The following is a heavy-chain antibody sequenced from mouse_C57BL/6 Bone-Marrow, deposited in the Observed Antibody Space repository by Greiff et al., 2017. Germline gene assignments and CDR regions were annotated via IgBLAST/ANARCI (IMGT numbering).Heavy chain of an antibody. J-gene: IGHJ3*01. CDR2: INPNNGGT. V-gene: IGHV1-18*01. CDR3: ARWDYDEEFAY. CDR1: GYTFTDYN. Sequence: EVQLVESGPELVKPGASVKIPCKASGYTFTDYNMDWVKQSHGKSLEWIGDINPNNGGTIYNQKFKGKATLTVDKSSSTAYMELRSLTSEDTAVYYCARWDYDEEFAYWGQGTLVTVSA. D-gene: IGHD2-4*01.